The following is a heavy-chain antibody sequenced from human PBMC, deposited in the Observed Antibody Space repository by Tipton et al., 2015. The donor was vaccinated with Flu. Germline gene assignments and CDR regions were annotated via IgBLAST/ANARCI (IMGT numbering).Heavy chain of an antibody. CDR1: GGSINYYY. V-gene: IGHV4-59*01. CDR3: ARRLISSGNYYSLDY. CDR2: IYYGGLT. Sequence: TLSLTCTVSGGSINYYYWSWIRQPPGKGLEWIGYIYYGGLTNYNPSLKSRVTMSVDTSKNQFSLKLNSVTTADTAVYYCARRLISSGNYYSLDYWGQGTLVTVSS. J-gene: IGHJ4*02. D-gene: IGHD1-26*01.